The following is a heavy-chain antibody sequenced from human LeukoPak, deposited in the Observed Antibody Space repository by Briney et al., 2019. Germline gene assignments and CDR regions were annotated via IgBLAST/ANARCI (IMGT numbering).Heavy chain of an antibody. CDR3: TTRWFDS. Sequence: ASQTLSLTCAISGDSVSSNTALWIWVRQSPSRGLEWLGRTYYRSNGCFNYAPSMTSRITINPDTSMNQICLQLNSVTPEGAAVYYCTTRWFDSWGQGTLVTVSS. V-gene: IGHV6-1*01. CDR2: TYYRSNGCF. CDR1: GDSVSSNTAL. J-gene: IGHJ5*01.